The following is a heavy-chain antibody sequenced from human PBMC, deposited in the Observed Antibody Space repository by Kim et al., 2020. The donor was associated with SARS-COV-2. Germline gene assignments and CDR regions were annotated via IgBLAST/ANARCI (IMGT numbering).Heavy chain of an antibody. CDR3: ARHPGLTGTDDYYYYMDV. D-gene: IGHD1-7*01. Sequence: SVKVSCKASGGTFSSYAISWVRQAPGQGLEWMGRIIPILGIANYAQKFQGRVTITADKSTSTAYMELSSLRTEDPAVYYCARHPGLTGTDDYYYYMDVW. CDR2: IIPILGIA. J-gene: IGHJ6*03. CDR1: GGTFSSYA. V-gene: IGHV1-69*04.